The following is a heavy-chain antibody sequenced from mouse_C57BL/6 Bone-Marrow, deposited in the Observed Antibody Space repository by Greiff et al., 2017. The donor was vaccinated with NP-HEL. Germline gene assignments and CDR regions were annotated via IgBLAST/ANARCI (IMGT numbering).Heavy chain of an antibody. CDR2: INPYNGGT. D-gene: IGHD1-1*01. J-gene: IGHJ1*03. Sequence: VQLQQSGPVLVKPGASVKMSCKASGYTFTDYYMNWVKQSHGKSLEWIGVINPYNGGTSYNQKFKGKATLTVDKSSSTAYMELNSLTSGDSAVYYCARDYGSSYWYFDVWGTGTTVTVSS. V-gene: IGHV1-19*01. CDR1: GYTFTDYY. CDR3: ARDYGSSYWYFDV.